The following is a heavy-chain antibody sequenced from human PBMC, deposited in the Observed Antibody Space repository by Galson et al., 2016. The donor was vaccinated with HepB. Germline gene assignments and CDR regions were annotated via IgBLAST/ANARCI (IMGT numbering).Heavy chain of an antibody. CDR1: GFDVSTSF. D-gene: IGHD6-19*01. V-gene: IGHV3-53*01. Sequence: SLRLSCAASGFDVSTSFMTWVGQAPGKGLEWVSVLSAAGRTYYADSVKGRFTISRDNSQNTVILQMNSLRAEDTATYYCVRDGSTDWYENHWGQGTMVTVSS. CDR2: LSAAGRT. J-gene: IGHJ4*02. CDR3: VRDGSTDWYENH.